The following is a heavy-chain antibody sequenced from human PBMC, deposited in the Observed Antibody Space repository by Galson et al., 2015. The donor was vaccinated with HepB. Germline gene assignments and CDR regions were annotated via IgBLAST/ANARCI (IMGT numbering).Heavy chain of an antibody. Sequence: SVKVSCKASGYSFTSYYMHWVRQAPGQGLEWMGIINPSGGSTRYAQKFQGRVTMTRDTSTTTVYMELSSLTSEDTAVYYCARDLGIGGYHFDYWGQGTLVTVSS. CDR2: INPSGGST. CDR3: ARDLGIGGYHFDY. D-gene: IGHD3-16*01. CDR1: GYSFTSYY. J-gene: IGHJ4*02. V-gene: IGHV1-46*01.